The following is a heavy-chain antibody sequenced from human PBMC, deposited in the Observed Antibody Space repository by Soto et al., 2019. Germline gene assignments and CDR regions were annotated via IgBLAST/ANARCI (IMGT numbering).Heavy chain of an antibody. V-gene: IGHV4-4*02. CDR1: GDSINSSHW. J-gene: IGHJ5*02. CDR3: ARVDYYDSTGPRWFDP. Sequence: SETLSLTCAVSGDSINSSHWWNWVRQPPGKGLEWIGQISHSGSTNYNPSLTSRVTISVDKSKNHFSLKLTSVTAADTAVYYCARVDYYDSTGPRWFDPWGQGPWSPSPQ. D-gene: IGHD3-22*01. CDR2: ISHSGST.